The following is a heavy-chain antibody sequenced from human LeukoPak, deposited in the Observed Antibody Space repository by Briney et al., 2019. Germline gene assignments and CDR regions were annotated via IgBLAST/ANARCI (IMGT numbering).Heavy chain of an antibody. CDR2: IYHSGST. J-gene: IGHJ4*02. V-gene: IGHV4-38-2*02. D-gene: IGHD6-13*01. CDR3: ARHYIGYSSSWYYFDY. CDR1: GYSISSGYY. Sequence: SETLSLTCTVSGYSISSGYYWGWIRQPPGKGLEWIGSIYHSGSTYYNPSLKSRVTISVDKSKNQFSLKLVSVTAADTAVYYCARHYIGYSSSWYYFDYWGQGTLVTVSS.